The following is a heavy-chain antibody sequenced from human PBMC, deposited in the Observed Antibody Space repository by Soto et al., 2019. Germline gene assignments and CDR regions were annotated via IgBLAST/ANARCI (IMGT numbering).Heavy chain of an antibody. D-gene: IGHD2-15*01. CDR1: GYTFTSYG. V-gene: IGHV1-18*01. CDR2: ISAYNGNT. CDR3: AREVESLTVIVVVVAASHWFDP. J-gene: IGHJ5*02. Sequence: GASVKVSCKASGYTFTSYGISWVRQAPGQGLERMGWISAYNGNTNYAQKLQGRVTMTTDTSTSTAYMELRSLRSDDTAVYYCAREVESLTVIVVVVAASHWFDPWGQGTLVTVSS.